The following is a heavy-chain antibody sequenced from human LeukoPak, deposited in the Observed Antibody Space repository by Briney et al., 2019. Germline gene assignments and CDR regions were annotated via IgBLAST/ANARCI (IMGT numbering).Heavy chain of an antibody. CDR2: IKQDGSEK. D-gene: IGHD2-15*01. J-gene: IGHJ4*02. Sequence: GGSLRLSCAASGFTFSTYWMSWVRQAPGKGLEWVATIKQDGSEKYYVDSLKGRFTISRDNAKNSLYLQMSSLRAEDTAVYYCASGGVAEGADYWGQGTLVTVSS. V-gene: IGHV3-7*01. CDR3: ASGGVAEGADY. CDR1: GFTFSTYW.